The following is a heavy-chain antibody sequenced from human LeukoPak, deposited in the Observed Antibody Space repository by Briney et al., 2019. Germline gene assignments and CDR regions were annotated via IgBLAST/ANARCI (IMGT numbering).Heavy chain of an antibody. V-gene: IGHV4-59*06. Sequence: KPSETLSLTCSVSIGSLSSYYWSWIRQHPGKGLEWIGYIYYSGSTYYNPSLKSRVTISVDTSKNQFSLKLSSVTAADTAVYYCARIYSSGYSYGYFDYWGQGTLVTVSS. CDR3: ARIYSSGYSYGYFDY. CDR1: IGSLSSYY. J-gene: IGHJ4*02. CDR2: IYYSGST. D-gene: IGHD5-18*01.